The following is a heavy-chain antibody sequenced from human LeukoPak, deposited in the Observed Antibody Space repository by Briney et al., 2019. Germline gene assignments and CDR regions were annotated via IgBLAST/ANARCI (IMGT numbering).Heavy chain of an antibody. CDR1: GGSISSYY. CDR3: ARGILTGNNWFDP. CDR2: IYYSGST. D-gene: IGHD3-9*01. Sequence: PSETLSLTCTVSGGSISSYYWSWIRQPPGKGLEWIGYIYYSGSTNYNPSLKSRVTISVDTSKNQFSLKLSSVTAADTAVYYCARGILTGNNWFDPWGQGTLVTVCS. J-gene: IGHJ5*02. V-gene: IGHV4-59*01.